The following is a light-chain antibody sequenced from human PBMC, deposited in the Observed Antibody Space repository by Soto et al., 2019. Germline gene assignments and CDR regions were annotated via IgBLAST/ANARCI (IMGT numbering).Light chain of an antibody. CDR2: GAS. Sequence: EIVMTQSPATLSVSPGERATLSCRASQSVSSNLAWYQQKPGQAPSLLIYGASTRATGIPASFSGSGSGTEFTLTISSLQSEDFAVYYCQQYKNWPLTFGGGTKVEIK. CDR1: QSVSSN. V-gene: IGKV3-15*01. J-gene: IGKJ4*01. CDR3: QQYKNWPLT.